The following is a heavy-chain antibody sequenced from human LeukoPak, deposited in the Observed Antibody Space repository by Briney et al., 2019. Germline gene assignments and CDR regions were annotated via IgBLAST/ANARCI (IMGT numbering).Heavy chain of an antibody. CDR3: ARLLPALAFDI. J-gene: IGHJ3*02. D-gene: IGHD1-26*01. CDR1: GGSISSYS. CDR2: IYYSGST. Sequence: SETLSRTCTVSGGSISSYSWNWIRQPPGKGLEWIGYIYYSGSTNYNPSLKSRVTISVDTSKNQFSLKLSSVTAADTAVYYCARLLPALAFDIWGQGTLVTVSS. V-gene: IGHV4-59*01.